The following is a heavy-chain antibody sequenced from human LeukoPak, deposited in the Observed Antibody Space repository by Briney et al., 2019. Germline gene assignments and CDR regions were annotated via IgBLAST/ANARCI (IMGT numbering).Heavy chain of an antibody. Sequence: GGSLRLSCAASGFTFSSYSMNWVRQAPGKGLEWVSSISSSSSYIYYADSVKGRFTISRDNAKNSLHLQMNSLRAEDTAVYYCARDGFAAAGTRYFQHWGQGTLVTVSS. CDR2: ISSSSSYI. J-gene: IGHJ1*01. CDR1: GFTFSSYS. D-gene: IGHD6-13*01. CDR3: ARDGFAAAGTRYFQH. V-gene: IGHV3-21*01.